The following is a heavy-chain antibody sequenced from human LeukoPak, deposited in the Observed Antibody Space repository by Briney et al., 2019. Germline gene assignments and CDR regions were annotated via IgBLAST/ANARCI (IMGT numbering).Heavy chain of an antibody. Sequence: PSETLSLTCTVSGGSIADYHWYLIRQPAGKGLEWIGRFYTSGSTNYNPSLKSRVTISVDTSKNQFSLKLSSVTAADTAVYYCARVPALRYFDWLFYFDYWGQGTLVTVSS. CDR3: ARVPALRYFDWLFYFDY. J-gene: IGHJ4*02. CDR2: FYTSGST. CDR1: GGSIADYH. D-gene: IGHD3-9*01. V-gene: IGHV4-4*07.